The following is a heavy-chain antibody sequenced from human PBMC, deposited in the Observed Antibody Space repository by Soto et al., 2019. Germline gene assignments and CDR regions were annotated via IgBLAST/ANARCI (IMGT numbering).Heavy chain of an antibody. CDR3: ARRAPTNPSIWFGEFGYFDY. Sequence: SETLSLTCTVSGGSISSYYWSWTRQPPGKGLEWIGYIYYSGSTNYNPSLKSRVTISVDTSKNQFSLKLSSVTAADTAVYYCARRAPTNPSIWFGEFGYFDYWGQGTLVTVSS. CDR1: GGSISSYY. D-gene: IGHD3-10*01. V-gene: IGHV4-59*01. J-gene: IGHJ4*02. CDR2: IYYSGST.